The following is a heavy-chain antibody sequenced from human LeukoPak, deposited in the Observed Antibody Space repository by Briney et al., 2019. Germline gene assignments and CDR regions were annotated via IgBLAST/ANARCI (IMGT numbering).Heavy chain of an antibody. Sequence: PSQTLSLTCTVSGGSISSGGYYWSWIRQPPGKGLEWIGYIYHSGSTYYNPSLKSRVTISVDRSKNQLSLKLSSVTAADTAVYYCARGPPILYCSSTSCYRGPDYWGQGTLVTVSS. V-gene: IGHV4-30-2*01. D-gene: IGHD2-2*01. CDR3: ARGPPILYCSSTSCYRGPDY. J-gene: IGHJ4*02. CDR1: GGSISSGGYY. CDR2: IYHSGST.